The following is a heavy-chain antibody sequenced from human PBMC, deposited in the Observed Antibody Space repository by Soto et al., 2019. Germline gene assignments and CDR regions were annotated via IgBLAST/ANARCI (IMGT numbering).Heavy chain of an antibody. CDR2: ISGSGGST. CDR3: ANNGDYDILTGYYIGTFDY. D-gene: IGHD3-9*01. CDR1: GFTFSSYA. V-gene: IGHV3-23*01. J-gene: IGHJ4*02. Sequence: GSLRLSCAASGFTFSSYAMSWVRQAPGKGLEWVSAISGSGGSTYYADSVKGRFTISRDNSKNTLYLQMNSLRAEDTAVYYCANNGDYDILTGYYIGTFDYWGQGTLVTVSS.